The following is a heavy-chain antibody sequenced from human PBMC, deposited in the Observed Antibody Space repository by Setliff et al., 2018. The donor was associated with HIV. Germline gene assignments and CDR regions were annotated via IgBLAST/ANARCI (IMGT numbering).Heavy chain of an antibody. V-gene: IGHV3-15*01. J-gene: IGHJ3*02. CDR1: GFPVTNVW. CDR3: ILLGMHGALNI. Sequence: GGSLRLSCAVSGFPVTNVWMAWARQAPGKGLEWVGRIKSRVDGETTAYAAPLKGRFTISRDDSKNTLYLQMDSLSTEDTAVYYCILLGMHGALNIWGQGTMVTVSS. D-gene: IGHD7-27*01. CDR2: IKSRVDGETT.